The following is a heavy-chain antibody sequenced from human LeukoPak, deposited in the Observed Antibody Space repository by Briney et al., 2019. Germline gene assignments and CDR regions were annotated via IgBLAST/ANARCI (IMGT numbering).Heavy chain of an antibody. CDR1: GFTFSSYG. D-gene: IGHD6-19*01. J-gene: IGHJ4*02. Sequence: GGSLRLSCAASGFTFSSYGMHWVRQAPGKGLEWVAVIWYDGSNKYYADSVKGRFTISRDNSKNTLYLQMNSLRAEDTAVYYCAKVSPGYSSGFDCWGQGTLVTVSS. CDR2: IWYDGSNK. CDR3: AKVSPGYSSGFDC. V-gene: IGHV3-33*06.